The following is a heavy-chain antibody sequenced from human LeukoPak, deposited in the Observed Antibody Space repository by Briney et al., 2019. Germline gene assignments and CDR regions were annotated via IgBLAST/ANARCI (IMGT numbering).Heavy chain of an antibody. V-gene: IGHV1-18*01. Sequence: GASVKVSRKASGYTFTSYGFSWVRQAPGQGLEWMGWISTHNGNTKYAQKLQGRVTMTTDTSTSTAHMELRSLRPDDTAVYYCARGGYYYDSSGYYTFDYWGQGTLVTVSS. CDR3: ARGGYYYDSSGYYTFDY. D-gene: IGHD3-22*01. CDR1: GYTFTSYG. CDR2: ISTHNGNT. J-gene: IGHJ4*02.